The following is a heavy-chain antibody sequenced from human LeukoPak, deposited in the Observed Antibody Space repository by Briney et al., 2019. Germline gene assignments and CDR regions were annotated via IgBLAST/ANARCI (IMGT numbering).Heavy chain of an antibody. J-gene: IGHJ4*02. CDR3: VRDRNALQFLDF. CDR1: GFTFRNFG. V-gene: IGHV3-33*01. D-gene: IGHD3-3*01. CDR2: IWYDGSEK. Sequence: GSLRLSCAASGFTFRNFGMHWFRQPPGKGLEWVAAIWYDGSEKYYADSVKGRFIISRDNSKNMLYLQTNSLRSEDTAVYYCVRDRNALQFLDFWGQGTVVTVSS.